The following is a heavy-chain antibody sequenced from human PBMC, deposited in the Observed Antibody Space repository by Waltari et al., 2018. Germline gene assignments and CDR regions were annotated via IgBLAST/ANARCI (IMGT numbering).Heavy chain of an antibody. CDR1: GFTFSLYT. CDR2: ISFDGGQK. D-gene: IGHD6-25*01. J-gene: IGHJ6*03. CDR3: ARGMRSGSGYFYYYLDV. V-gene: IGHV3-30*17. Sequence: QVQLVESGGGVVQPGRSLTVSCEASGFTFSLYTLHWVRQAPGKGLEWVEAISFDGGQKSYADSVRSRFTISRDNSKSTVNGEMNSLRPEDTAMYYCARGMRSGSGYFYYYLDVWGKGTTVTVSS.